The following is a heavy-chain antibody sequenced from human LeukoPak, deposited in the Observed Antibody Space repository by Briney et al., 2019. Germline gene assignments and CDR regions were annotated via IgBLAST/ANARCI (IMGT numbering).Heavy chain of an antibody. CDR1: GGSISSYY. D-gene: IGHD2-2*02. Sequence: SETLSLTCTVSGGSISSYYWSWIRRPPGKGLERIGYIYYSGSTNYNPSLKSRVTISVDTSKNQFSLKLSSVTAADTAVYYCARSTEVVVPAAIPPAFDYWGQGTLVTVSS. V-gene: IGHV4-59*01. J-gene: IGHJ4*02. CDR3: ARSTEVVVPAAIPPAFDY. CDR2: IYYSGST.